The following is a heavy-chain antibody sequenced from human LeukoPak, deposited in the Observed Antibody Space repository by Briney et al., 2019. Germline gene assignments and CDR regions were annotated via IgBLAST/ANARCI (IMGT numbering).Heavy chain of an antibody. Sequence: GGSLRLSCAASGFTVSSNYMSWVRQAPGKGREWVSAISGSGGSTYYADSVKGRFTISRDNAKNSLYLQMNSLRAEDTAVYYCAKEWELHDAFDIWGQGTMVTVSS. D-gene: IGHD1-26*01. V-gene: IGHV3-23*01. CDR2: ISGSGGST. J-gene: IGHJ3*02. CDR3: AKEWELHDAFDI. CDR1: GFTVSSNY.